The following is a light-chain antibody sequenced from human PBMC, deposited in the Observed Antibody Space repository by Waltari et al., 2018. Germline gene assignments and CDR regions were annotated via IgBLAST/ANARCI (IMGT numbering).Light chain of an antibody. CDR2: WAS. J-gene: IGKJ2*01. Sequence: DIVMTQSPASLALSLVEKATINCKSSQSVLYNSDNKNYLAWYQQKPGQPPKPLIYWASTRESGVPDRFSGSGSGTDFTLTISSLQAEDVAVYYCQQYYSPPPTFGQGTKLEIK. CDR1: QSVLYNSDNKNY. CDR3: QQYYSPPPT. V-gene: IGKV4-1*01.